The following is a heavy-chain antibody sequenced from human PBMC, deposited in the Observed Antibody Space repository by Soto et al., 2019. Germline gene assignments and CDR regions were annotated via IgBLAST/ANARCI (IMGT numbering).Heavy chain of an antibody. V-gene: IGHV3-73*01. CDR1: GFTFSGSA. CDR2: IRSRANSYAT. J-gene: IGHJ5*02. CDR3: TRRDHDVLTGPICFDP. D-gene: IGHD3-9*01. Sequence: GGSLRLSCAASGFTFSGSAMHWVRQASGKGLEWVGRIRSRANSYATSYAASVKGRFTISRDDSKNTAYLQMNSLKAEDTAVYYCTRRDHDVLTGPICFDPWGQGTLVTVSS.